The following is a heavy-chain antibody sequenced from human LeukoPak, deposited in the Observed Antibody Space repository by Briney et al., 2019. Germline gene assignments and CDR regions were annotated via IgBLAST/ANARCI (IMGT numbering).Heavy chain of an antibody. V-gene: IGHV3-21*01. CDR1: GFTFSSYS. D-gene: IGHD5-12*01. CDR3: ARVGAYSGYEYYFDY. J-gene: IGHJ4*02. Sequence: PGGSLRLSCAASGFTFSSYSMNWVRQAPGKGLEWVSSISSSSSYIYYADSVKGRFTISRDNAKNSLYLQMNSLGAEDTAVYYCARVGAYSGYEYYFDYWGQGTLVTVSS. CDR2: ISSSSSYI.